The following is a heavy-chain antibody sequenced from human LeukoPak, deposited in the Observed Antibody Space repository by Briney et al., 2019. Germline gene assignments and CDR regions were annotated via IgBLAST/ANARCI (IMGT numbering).Heavy chain of an antibody. V-gene: IGHV3-13*01. CDR1: GFTFSSYG. CDR2: IGTAGDT. J-gene: IGHJ3*02. CDR3: ARGTWKAFDI. Sequence: GGSLRLSCAASGFTFSSYGMSWVRQAPGKGLEWVSAIGTAGDTYYPGSVKGRFTISRENAKNSLYLQMNSLRAGDTAVYYCARGTWKAFDIWGQGTMVTVSS. D-gene: IGHD1-1*01.